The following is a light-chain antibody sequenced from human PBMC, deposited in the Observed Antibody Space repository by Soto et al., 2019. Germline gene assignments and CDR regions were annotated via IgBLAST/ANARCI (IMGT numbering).Light chain of an antibody. V-gene: IGLV4-69*01. J-gene: IGLJ3*02. CDR1: GGHSSYA. CDR3: QTWGTGIPV. CDR2: LNSDGSH. Sequence: QPVLTQSPSASASLGASVKLTCTLSGGHSSYAIAWHQQQTEKGPRYLMKLNSDGSHSKGDGIPDRFSGSTSGAERYLTISSLQSEDEADYYCQTWGTGIPVFGGGTKLTVL.